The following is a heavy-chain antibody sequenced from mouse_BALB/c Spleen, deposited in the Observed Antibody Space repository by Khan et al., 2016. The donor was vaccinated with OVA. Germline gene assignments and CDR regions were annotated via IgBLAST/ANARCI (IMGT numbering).Heavy chain of an antibody. CDR3: ASELERYYAMDY. CDR1: GYANTRDYA. Sequence: QLQESGPGRVKTSQSLSPTGTVTGYANTRDYAWNWIRQFPGNKLEWMGSITYSGSTTYNPTHQSRISITRDTSKKQCFLQLNSVTTEKTAEYYCASELERYYAMDYRGQGTAGTVT. D-gene: IGHD4-1*01. CDR2: ITYSGST. J-gene: IGHJ4*01. V-gene: IGHV3-2*02.